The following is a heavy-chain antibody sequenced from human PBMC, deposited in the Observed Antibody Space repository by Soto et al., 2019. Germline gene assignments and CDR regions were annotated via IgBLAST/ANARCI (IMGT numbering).Heavy chain of an antibody. Sequence: GASVKVSCKASGYTFTSYGISWVRQAPGQGLEWMGWISAYNGNTNYAQKLQGRVTMTTDTSTSTAYMELRSLRSDDTAVYYCARRLRAYEKLTYYYYMDVWGKGTTVTVSS. J-gene: IGHJ6*03. CDR3: ARRLRAYEKLTYYYYMDV. CDR1: GYTFTSYG. CDR2: ISAYNGNT. V-gene: IGHV1-18*01. D-gene: IGHD2-21*01.